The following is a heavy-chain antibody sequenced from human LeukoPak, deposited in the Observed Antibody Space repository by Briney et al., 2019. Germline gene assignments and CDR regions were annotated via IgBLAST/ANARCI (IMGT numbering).Heavy chain of an antibody. V-gene: IGHV3-7*03. CDR1: GFIFSTYW. J-gene: IGHJ6*02. CDR2: IKQDGRER. D-gene: IGHD3-9*01. Sequence: GGSLRLSCAASGFIFSTYWMTWVRQAPGKGLEWVANIKQDGRERYYVDSVKGRFTISRDNARNSLYLQMNSLRAEDMAVYYCASLPYYDILTGYSDYYYYGMDVWGQGATVTVSS. CDR3: ASLPYYDILTGYSDYYYYGMDV.